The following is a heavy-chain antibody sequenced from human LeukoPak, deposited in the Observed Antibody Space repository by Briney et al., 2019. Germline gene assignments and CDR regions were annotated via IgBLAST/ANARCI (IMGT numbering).Heavy chain of an antibody. D-gene: IGHD3-10*01. CDR1: GGSISPFY. J-gene: IGHJ2*01. CDR2: IYYSGST. CDR3: ARDSHNYGRWYFDL. V-gene: IGHV4-59*01. Sequence: PSETLSLTCTVFGGSISPFYWSWIRQPPGKGLEWIGYIYYSGSTNYNPSLKSRVTISVDTSKNQFSLKLSSVTAADTAVYYCARDSHNYGRWYFDLWGRGTLVTVSS.